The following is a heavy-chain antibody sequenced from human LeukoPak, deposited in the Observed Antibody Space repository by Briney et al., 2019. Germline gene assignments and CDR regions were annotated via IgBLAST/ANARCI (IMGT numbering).Heavy chain of an antibody. CDR3: ARQTLYSSSWYGEVYFDY. D-gene: IGHD6-13*01. CDR2: IYPGDSDT. V-gene: IGHV5-51*01. CDR1: GYRFTSYW. J-gene: IGHJ4*02. Sequence: GASLQISCKGSGYRFTSYWIGWVRQMPGKGLEWMGIIYPGDSDTRYSPSFQGQVTISADKSISTAYLQWSSLKASDTAMYYCARQTLYSSSWYGEVYFDYWGQGTLVTVSS.